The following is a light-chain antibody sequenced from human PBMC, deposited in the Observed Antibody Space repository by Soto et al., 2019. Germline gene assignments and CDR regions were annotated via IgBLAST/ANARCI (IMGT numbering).Light chain of an antibody. CDR2: GAS. J-gene: IGKJ5*01. CDR3: QQYGSSPRLT. Sequence: EIVLTQSPGTLSLSPGERATLSCRASQSVSSSYLAWYQHKPGQAPRLLIYGASSRSTGIPDRFSGSGSGTDFRLTISRLEPEDFAVYYCQQYGSSPRLTFGQGPRLAIK. V-gene: IGKV3-20*01. CDR1: QSVSSSY.